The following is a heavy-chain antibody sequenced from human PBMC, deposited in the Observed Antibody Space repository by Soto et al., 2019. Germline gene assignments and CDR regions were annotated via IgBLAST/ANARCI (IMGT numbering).Heavy chain of an antibody. J-gene: IGHJ4*02. CDR2: INGIGSST. D-gene: IGHD2-15*01. CDR3: AKDYEVVIAALFDD. V-gene: IGHV3-23*01. CDR1: GFTFFSYA. Sequence: GGSLRLSCTASGFTFFSYAMTWVRQAPGKGLEWVSSINGIGSSTYYADSAKGRFTISRDNSKNTLYLQMNSLRAEDTAVYYWAKDYEVVIAALFDDWGQGTLVTGSS.